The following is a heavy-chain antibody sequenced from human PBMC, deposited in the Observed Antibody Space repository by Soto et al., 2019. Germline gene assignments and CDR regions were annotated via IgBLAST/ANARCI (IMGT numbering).Heavy chain of an antibody. J-gene: IGHJ4*02. CDR2: ITVSGGDT. Sequence: SVRQPCEAAESVYIDFRRSSINQSPGKGLESVSAITVSGGDTYYSDSVRGRFTISRDNSKNTLYLQMNILRAEYTALYYCAKGSASTRPYYFDYGGQGTLVTDS. CDR3: AKGSASTRPYYFDY. V-gene: IGHV3-23*01. D-gene: IGHD2-21*01. CDR1: ESVYIDFR.